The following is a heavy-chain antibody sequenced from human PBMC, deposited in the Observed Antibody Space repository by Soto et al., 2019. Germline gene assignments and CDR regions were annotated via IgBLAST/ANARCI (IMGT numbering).Heavy chain of an antibody. J-gene: IGHJ4*02. D-gene: IGHD5-18*01. Sequence: QVQLVQSGAEVKKPESSVKVSCKAPGGTCSTYAIGRVRQAPGQGLEWMGGIIPMFGTANYAQRFQDRVTITADESTNTVYMELSSLRSEDTAVYFCASGIQLWLRRINNGYSGWGQGTLVTVSS. CDR3: ASGIQLWLRRINNGYSG. CDR2: IIPMFGTA. CDR1: GGTCSTYA. V-gene: IGHV1-69*12.